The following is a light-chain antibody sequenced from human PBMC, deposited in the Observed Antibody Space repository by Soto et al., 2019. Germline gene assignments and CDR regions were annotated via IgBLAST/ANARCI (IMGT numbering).Light chain of an antibody. J-gene: IGLJ1*01. CDR2: DVS. CDR1: SSDVGGYNY. CDR3: SSYTSSSTLVYV. Sequence: QSALTQPASVSGSPGQSITISCTGTSSDVGGYNYVSWYQQHPGKAPKLMIYDVSNRPSGVGNRFSGSKSGNTASLTISGLQAEDEADYYCSSYTSSSTLVYVFGTGTKVTVL. V-gene: IGLV2-14*01.